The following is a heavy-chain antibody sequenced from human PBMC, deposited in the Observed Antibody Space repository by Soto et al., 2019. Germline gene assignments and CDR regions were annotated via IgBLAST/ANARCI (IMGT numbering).Heavy chain of an antibody. V-gene: IGHV1-18*01. D-gene: IGHD6-13*01. CDR1: GYTFTSYG. CDR3: AREHPYSSSWCFDY. CDR2: ISAYNGNT. J-gene: IGHJ4*02. Sequence: ASVKVSCKASGYTFTSYGISWVRQAPGQGLEWMGWISAYNGNTNYAQKLQGRVTMTTDTSTSTAYMELRSLRSDDTAVYYCAREHPYSSSWCFDYWGQGTLVTVSS.